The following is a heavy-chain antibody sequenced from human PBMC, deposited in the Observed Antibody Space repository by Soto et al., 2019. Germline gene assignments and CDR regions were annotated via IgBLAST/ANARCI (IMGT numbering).Heavy chain of an antibody. J-gene: IGHJ4*02. D-gene: IGHD2-2*01. V-gene: IGHV3-66*01. Sequence: EVQLLQSGGGLVQPGGSLRVSCAASGFSVNNYYMSWVRQTPGTGLEWVTTINSGSSTFYADSVKSRFIISRDISKNTLFLQMDSLRPDDTAGYYCRGHEIYVEPAAGFDYWGQGTLVTVSS. CDR2: INSGSST. CDR3: RGHEIYVEPAAGFDY. CDR1: GFSVNNYY.